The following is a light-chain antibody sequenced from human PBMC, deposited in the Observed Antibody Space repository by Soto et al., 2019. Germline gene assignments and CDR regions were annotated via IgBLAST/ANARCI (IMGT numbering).Light chain of an antibody. J-gene: IGKJ4*01. CDR2: GAS. CDR1: QSVSST. Sequence: EIVMTQSPATLSVSPGERATLSCRASQSVSSTLAWYQQIPGQAPRLLISGASTRATGIPARFSGSGSGTEFTLTISSLQSEDFAVYYCQQYNTLPLTFGGGTKVEIK. CDR3: QQYNTLPLT. V-gene: IGKV3-15*01.